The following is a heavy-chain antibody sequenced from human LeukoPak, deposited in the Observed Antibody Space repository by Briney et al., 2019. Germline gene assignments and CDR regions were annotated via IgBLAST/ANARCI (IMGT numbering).Heavy chain of an antibody. V-gene: IGHV4-38-2*02. Sequence: PSETLSLTCTVSGYSISSGYYWGWIRQPPGKGLEWIGSIYHSGSTYYNPSLKSRVTISVDTSKNQFSLKLSSVTAADTAVYYCARDRYCSGGSCYGTWPFDYWGQGTLVTVSS. CDR2: IYHSGST. J-gene: IGHJ4*02. CDR3: ARDRYCSGGSCYGTWPFDY. CDR1: GYSISSGYY. D-gene: IGHD2-15*01.